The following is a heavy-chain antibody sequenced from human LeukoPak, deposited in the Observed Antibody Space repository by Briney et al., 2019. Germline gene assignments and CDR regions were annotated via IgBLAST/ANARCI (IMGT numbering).Heavy chain of an antibody. Sequence: SETLSLTCTVSGGSISSGGYYWSWIRQHPGKGLEWIGYIYYSGSTYYNPSLKSRVTISVDTSKNQFSLKLSSVTAADTAVYYCARDQYDILTGYFDYWGQGTLVTVSS. CDR1: GGSISSGGYY. CDR2: IYYSGST. V-gene: IGHV4-31*03. CDR3: ARDQYDILTGYFDY. J-gene: IGHJ4*02. D-gene: IGHD3-9*01.